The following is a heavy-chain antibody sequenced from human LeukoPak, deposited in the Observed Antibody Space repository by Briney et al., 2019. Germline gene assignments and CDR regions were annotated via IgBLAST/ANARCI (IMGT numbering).Heavy chain of an antibody. CDR1: GFTFSSYS. CDR2: ISSSSSYI. Sequence: PGGSLRLSCAASGFTFSSYSMNWVRQAPGKGLEWVPSISSSSSYIYYADSVKGRFTISRDNAKNSLYLQMNSLRAEDTAVYYCAREIYERSSWSGVAFDYWGQGTLVTVSS. CDR3: AREIYERSSWSGVAFDY. J-gene: IGHJ4*02. D-gene: IGHD6-13*01. V-gene: IGHV3-21*01.